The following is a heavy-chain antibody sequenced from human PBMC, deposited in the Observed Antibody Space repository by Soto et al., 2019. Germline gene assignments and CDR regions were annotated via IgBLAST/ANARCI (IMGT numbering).Heavy chain of an antibody. CDR2: IYYTGST. D-gene: IGHD3-3*01. V-gene: IGHV4-61*01. CDR3: ERDQYDFRSGSYYYAMEV. Sequence: PSETLCLTCTVSGGSVSSESHYWSWIRQTPGKGLEWIGYIYYTGSTNYNPSHKGRVTMSVDTHRDQVSLRLRPVTRAATAVYYCERDQYDFRSGSYYYAMEVWGQGTQGT. J-gene: IGHJ6*02. CDR1: GGSVSSESHY.